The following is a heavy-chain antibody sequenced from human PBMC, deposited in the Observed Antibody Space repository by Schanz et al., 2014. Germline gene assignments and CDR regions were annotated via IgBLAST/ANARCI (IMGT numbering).Heavy chain of an antibody. V-gene: IGHV4-30-4*07. CDR3: ARGYSAMGNGLEFFAS. CDR2: IYYSGST. D-gene: IGHD5-18*01. J-gene: IGHJ4*02. CDR1: GGSISSGAYS. Sequence: QVQLQESGPGLVKPSQTLSLTCAVSGGSISSGAYSWNWIRQPPGKGLEWIGYIYYSGSTYYTPXXXSRLSISVDTSKTQFSLRLSSVTAADTAVYYCARGYSAMGNGLEFFASWGQGTLVTVSS.